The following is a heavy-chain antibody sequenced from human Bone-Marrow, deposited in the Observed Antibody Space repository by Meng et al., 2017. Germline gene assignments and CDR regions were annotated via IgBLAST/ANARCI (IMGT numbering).Heavy chain of an antibody. Sequence: QGQVWKLGAEVKKPGASVKVSCKVSDYTLTSDGFSWVRQAPGQGLQWMGWINIYNGITNYGRNFQGRVTLTTDTSTSTGYMELSSLTSDDTAVYYCATRGNPYLDRWGQGTLVTVSS. CDR3: ATRGNPYLDR. CDR1: DYTLTSDG. CDR2: INIYNGIT. V-gene: IGHV1-18*04. J-gene: IGHJ4*02.